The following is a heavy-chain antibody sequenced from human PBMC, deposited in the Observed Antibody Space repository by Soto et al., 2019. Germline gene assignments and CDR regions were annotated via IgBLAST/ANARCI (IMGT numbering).Heavy chain of an antibody. V-gene: IGHV3-23*01. CDR1: GFTFSSSA. CDR3: ARTDKMVRGEKLGMDV. CDR2: ISGTGANT. J-gene: IGHJ6*02. Sequence: EEQLLESGGGLVQPGGSLRLSCAASGFTFSSSAMSWVRQAPGKGLEWVSAISGTGANTYYADYVKGRFTVSRDNAENTLYLQLNSLRTEDTAAYYCARTDKMVRGEKLGMDVWGQGTTVTVSS. D-gene: IGHD3-10*01.